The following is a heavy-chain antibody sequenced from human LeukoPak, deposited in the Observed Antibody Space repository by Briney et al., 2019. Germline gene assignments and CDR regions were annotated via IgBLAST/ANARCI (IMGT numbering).Heavy chain of an antibody. V-gene: IGHV3-21*01. CDR1: GFTFSSYS. J-gene: IGHJ3*02. Sequence: GGSLILSCAGSGFTFSSYSMNWVRQAPGKGLEWVSSMGSSGTNGYYADSVKGRFIISRDNAKNSLFLQMNSLRAEDSALYYCVRELGAPAAGAFDIWGQGTLVTVSS. D-gene: IGHD3-3*02. CDR3: VRELGAPAAGAFDI. CDR2: MGSSGTNG.